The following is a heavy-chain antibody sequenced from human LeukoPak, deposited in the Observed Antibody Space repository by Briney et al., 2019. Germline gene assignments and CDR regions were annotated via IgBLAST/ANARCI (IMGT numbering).Heavy chain of an antibody. Sequence: ASVKVSCKASGYTFTTYGISWVRQAPGHGLEWMGWISAYTGNTNYAQKFQGRVTITRDTSASTAHMELSSLRSEDTAVYYCARGDWGSLDYWGQGTLVTVSS. V-gene: IGHV1-18*01. J-gene: IGHJ4*02. CDR3: ARGDWGSLDY. CDR1: GYTFTTYG. CDR2: ISAYTGNT. D-gene: IGHD7-27*01.